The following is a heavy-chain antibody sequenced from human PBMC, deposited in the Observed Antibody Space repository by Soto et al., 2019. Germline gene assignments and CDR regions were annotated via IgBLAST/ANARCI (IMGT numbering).Heavy chain of an antibody. D-gene: IGHD4-4*01. CDR2: IIPIFGTA. J-gene: IGHJ5*02. CDR3: ARERTPYSNYRTYNWFDP. Sequence: QVQLVQSGAEVKKPGSSVKVSCKASGGTFSSYAISWERQAPGQGLEWMGGIIPIFGTANYAQKFQGRVTITADESTSTAYMELSSLRSEDTAVYYCARERTPYSNYRTYNWFDPWGQGTLVTVSS. V-gene: IGHV1-69*01. CDR1: GGTFSSYA.